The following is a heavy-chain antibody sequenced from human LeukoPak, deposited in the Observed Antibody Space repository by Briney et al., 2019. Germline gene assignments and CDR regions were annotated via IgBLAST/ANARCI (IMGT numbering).Heavy chain of an antibody. CDR3: ARTPVTTLYFADY. CDR1: GGSISSGGYY. Sequence: SETLSLTCTVSGGSISSGGYYWSWIRQPPGTGLEWLGEINHSGSTNYNPSLKSRVTISLDTSKNQFSLKLSSVTAADTAVYYCARTPVTTLYFADYWGQGTLVTVSS. D-gene: IGHD4-17*01. CDR2: INHSGST. V-gene: IGHV4-39*07. J-gene: IGHJ4*02.